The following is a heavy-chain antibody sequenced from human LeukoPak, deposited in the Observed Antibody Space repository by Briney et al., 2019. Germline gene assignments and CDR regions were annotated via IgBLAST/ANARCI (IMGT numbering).Heavy chain of an antibody. Sequence: SETLSLTCTVSGGSLSSGNYYWSWIRQPPGKGLEWIGYIYYSGSTYYSPSLKSRVTISVDMSKNQFSLKLSSVTAADTAVYFCAGGLELIYFDYWGQGTLVTVSS. CDR3: AGGLELIYFDY. CDR2: IYYSGST. J-gene: IGHJ4*02. CDR1: GGSLSSGNYY. V-gene: IGHV4-30-4*01. D-gene: IGHD1-1*01.